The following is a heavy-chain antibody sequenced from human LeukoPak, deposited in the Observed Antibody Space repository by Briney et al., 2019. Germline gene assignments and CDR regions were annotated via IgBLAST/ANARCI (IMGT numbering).Heavy chain of an antibody. D-gene: IGHD3-10*01. V-gene: IGHV3-53*01. Sequence: AGGSLRLSCAASGFTVSSNYMSWVRQAPGKGLEWVSVIYSGGSTYYADSVKGRFTISRDNSKNTLYLQMNSLRAEDTAVFYCARGDYYGSPKVVAAWGQGTLVTVSS. CDR2: IYSGGST. CDR3: ARGDYYGSPKVVAA. J-gene: IGHJ5*02. CDR1: GFTVSSNY.